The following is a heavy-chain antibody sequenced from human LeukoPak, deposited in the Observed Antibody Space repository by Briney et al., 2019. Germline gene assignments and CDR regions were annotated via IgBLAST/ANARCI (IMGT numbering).Heavy chain of an antibody. CDR3: ARISGYSYGLSAFDI. V-gene: IGHV1-18*01. J-gene: IGHJ3*02. Sequence: ASVKVSCKASGYIFISYGISWVRQAPGQGLEWMGWISAYNGNTNYAQKLQGRVTITADKSTSTAYMELSSLRSEDTAVYYCARISGYSYGLSAFDIRGQGTMVTVSS. CDR2: ISAYNGNT. CDR1: GYIFISYG. D-gene: IGHD5-18*01.